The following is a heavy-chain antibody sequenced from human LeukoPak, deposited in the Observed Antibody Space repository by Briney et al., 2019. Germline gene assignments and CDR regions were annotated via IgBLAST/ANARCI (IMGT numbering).Heavy chain of an antibody. Sequence: KPSETLSLTCTVSGGSIRSADYYWSWIRQPPGKGLDWIGNIHYSGSTYYSPSLKSRVTISLDTSKNQFSLKLSSVTAADTAVYYCAREHDSSGYYPMRYNWFDSWGQGTLVTVSS. D-gene: IGHD3-22*01. V-gene: IGHV4-30-4*01. CDR3: AREHDSSGYYPMRYNWFDS. CDR1: GGSIRSADYY. J-gene: IGHJ5*01. CDR2: IHYSGST.